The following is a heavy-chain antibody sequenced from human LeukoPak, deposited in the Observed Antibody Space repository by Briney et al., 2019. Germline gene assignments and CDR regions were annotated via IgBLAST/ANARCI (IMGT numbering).Heavy chain of an antibody. J-gene: IGHJ3*02. Sequence: PSETLSLTCTVIGGSIGAYFWSWIRQPPGKGLEWIGNVYYTGRTNYNPSLKSRVTISVDMSNSQNHFSLSLSSVTAADTAVYYCARVGCSGGSCYPDAFDIWGQGTMVTVSS. D-gene: IGHD2-15*01. CDR1: GGSIGAYF. CDR3: ARVGCSGGSCYPDAFDI. V-gene: IGHV4-59*01. CDR2: VYYTGRT.